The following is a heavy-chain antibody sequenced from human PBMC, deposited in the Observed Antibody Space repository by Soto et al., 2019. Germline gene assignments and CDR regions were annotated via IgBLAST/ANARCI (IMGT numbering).Heavy chain of an antibody. Sequence: GGSLRLSCAASGFTFSSYEMNWVRQAPGKGLEWVSYIGRSGTTIYYADSVKGRFTISRDNAENSLYLQMNSLRAEDTAVYYCARVAYWGPGTQVTVSS. J-gene: IGHJ4*02. CDR2: IGRSGTTI. CDR3: ARVAY. CDR1: GFTFSSYE. V-gene: IGHV3-48*03.